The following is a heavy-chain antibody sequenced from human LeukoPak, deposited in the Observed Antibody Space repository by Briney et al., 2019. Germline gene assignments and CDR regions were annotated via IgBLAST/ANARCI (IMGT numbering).Heavy chain of an antibody. CDR3: ANSPHDYGDYMGVFDP. CDR1: VYTFPSYY. D-gene: IGHD4-17*01. J-gene: IGHJ5*02. V-gene: IGHV1-46*01. CDR2: INPRSGST. Sequence: ASVTVSCKASVYTFPSYYMHWVRQPPGQGLDWMGIINPRSGSTSYAQKFQGRVTMTRDTSTSTVYMELSSLRSEDTAVYYCANSPHDYGDYMGVFDPWGQGTLVTVSS.